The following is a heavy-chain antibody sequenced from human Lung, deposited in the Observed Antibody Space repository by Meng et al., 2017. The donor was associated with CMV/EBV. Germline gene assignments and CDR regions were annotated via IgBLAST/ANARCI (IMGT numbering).Heavy chain of an antibody. V-gene: IGHV2-5*01. J-gene: IGHJ5*02. CDR1: VC. CDR2: LVWNEDT. Sequence: VCVCLIRHTPGKHLEYLALLVWNEDTRYSPYLKSRLTNTNDHSKNQVVLTMTNMDPMDTATYYCAHRQKGITMVRGFATPMHWFDPWGQGTLVTVSS. CDR3: AHRQKGITMVRGFATPMHWFDP. D-gene: IGHD3-10*01.